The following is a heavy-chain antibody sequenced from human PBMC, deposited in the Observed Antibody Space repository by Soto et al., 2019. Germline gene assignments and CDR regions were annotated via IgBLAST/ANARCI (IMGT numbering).Heavy chain of an antibody. CDR2: IRSSGSAV. CDR3: TRDAHSSSCGY. V-gene: IGHV3-11*01. J-gene: IGHJ4*02. D-gene: IGHD6-6*01. Sequence: PGGSLRLSCAASGFTFSDYYMSWVRQAPGKGLEWVSYIRSSGSAVYYADSVKGRFTISWDNAKNSLYLQMDSLRADDTAVYYCTRDAHSSSCGYWGQGTLVTVSS. CDR1: GFTFSDYY.